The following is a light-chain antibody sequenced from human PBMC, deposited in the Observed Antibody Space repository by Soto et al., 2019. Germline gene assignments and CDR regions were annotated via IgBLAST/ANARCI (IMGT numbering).Light chain of an antibody. V-gene: IGKV3D-20*02. CDR1: QSVSSSY. J-gene: IGKJ3*01. CDR2: GAS. CDR3: QQRSTWPFT. Sequence: EVVLTQSPGTLSLSAGERATLSCRASQSVSSSYLAWYQQKPGQAPRLLIYGASSRATDIPDRITGSGSGTDFTLTISRLEPEDFAVYYCQQRSTWPFTFGPGTKVDIK.